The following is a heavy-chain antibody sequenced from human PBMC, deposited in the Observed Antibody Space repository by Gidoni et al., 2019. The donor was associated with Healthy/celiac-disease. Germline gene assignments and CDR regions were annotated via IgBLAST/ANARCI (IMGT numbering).Heavy chain of an antibody. V-gene: IGHV3-33*01. Sequence: QVQLVESGGGVVQPGRSLRLSCAASGFPFSSYGLHWVRQAPGKGLEWVAVIWYDGSNKYYADSVKGRFTISRDNSKNTLYLQMNSLRAEDTAVYYCARDLYYYDSSGHYYYYYGMDVWGQGTTVTVSS. D-gene: IGHD3-22*01. J-gene: IGHJ6*02. CDR2: IWYDGSNK. CDR1: GFPFSSYG. CDR3: ARDLYYYDSSGHYYYYYGMDV.